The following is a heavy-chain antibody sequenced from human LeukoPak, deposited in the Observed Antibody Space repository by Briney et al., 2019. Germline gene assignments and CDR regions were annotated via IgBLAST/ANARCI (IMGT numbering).Heavy chain of an antibody. D-gene: IGHD3-22*01. CDR1: GLTFSSSW. V-gene: IGHV3-7*03. CDR3: AKDHYYDSSGYERFDP. J-gene: IGHJ5*02. Sequence: GGSLRLSCAVSGLTFSSSWMDWVRQAPGKGLEWVASINPDGNKKYSADSVKGRFTISRDNSKNTLYLQMNSLRAEDTAVYYCAKDHYYDSSGYERFDPWGQGTLVTVSS. CDR2: INPDGNKK.